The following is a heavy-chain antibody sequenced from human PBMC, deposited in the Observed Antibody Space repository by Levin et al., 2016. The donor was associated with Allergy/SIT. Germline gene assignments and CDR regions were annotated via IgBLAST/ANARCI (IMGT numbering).Heavy chain of an antibody. V-gene: IGHV3-23*01. Sequence: GESLKISCAASGFTFSSYAMHWVRQAPGKGLEWVSAISGSGGSTYYADSVKGRFTISRDNSKNTLYLQMNSLRAEDTAVYYCAKARYGSGWYFDYWGQGTLVTVSS. CDR3: AKARYGSGWYFDY. D-gene: IGHD6-19*01. CDR2: ISGSGGST. CDR1: GFTFSSYA. J-gene: IGHJ4*02.